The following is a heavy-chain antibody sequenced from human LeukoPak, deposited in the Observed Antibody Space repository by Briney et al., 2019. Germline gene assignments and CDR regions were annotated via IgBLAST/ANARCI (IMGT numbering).Heavy chain of an antibody. V-gene: IGHV4-34*01. CDR1: GGSFSGYY. J-gene: IGHJ4*02. D-gene: IGHD5-24*01. CDR2: INHSGST. Sequence: SETLSLTCAVYGGSFSGYYWSWIRQPPGKGLEWIGEINHSGSTNYNPSLKSRVTISVDTSKNQFSLKLSSVTAADTAVYYCARGRDGYNAADYWGQGTLVTVSS. CDR3: ARGRDGYNAADY.